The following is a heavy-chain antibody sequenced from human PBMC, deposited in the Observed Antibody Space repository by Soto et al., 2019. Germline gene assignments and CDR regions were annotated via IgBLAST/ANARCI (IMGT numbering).Heavy chain of an antibody. V-gene: IGHV1-46*03. Sequence: QVQLVQSGAEVKKPGASVRVSCKASGYTFTSYYIHWVRQAPGHGPEWMGMISPSRGGTDYAQKFQGRVTMTRDTSTSTVYMELSSLRSEDTAVYYCTRSIITTAGTDAFDLWGQGTVVTVSS. CDR2: ISPSRGGT. D-gene: IGHD6-13*01. J-gene: IGHJ3*01. CDR1: GYTFTSYY. CDR3: TRSIITTAGTDAFDL.